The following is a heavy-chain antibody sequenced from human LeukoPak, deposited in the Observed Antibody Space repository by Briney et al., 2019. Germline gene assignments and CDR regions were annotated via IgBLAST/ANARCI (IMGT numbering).Heavy chain of an antibody. CDR1: GFTFNNYG. D-gene: IGHD2-2*01. Sequence: GKSLRLSCAASGFTFNNYGMHWVRQAPGKGLEWVAVISYDGRNKHYPDSVKGRFTISRDISTDTLWLQMDSLRTEDTAVYYCAKGPLKGTAAAIDYWGQGTLVTVSS. CDR3: AKGPLKGTAAAIDY. CDR2: ISYDGRNK. J-gene: IGHJ4*02. V-gene: IGHV3-30*18.